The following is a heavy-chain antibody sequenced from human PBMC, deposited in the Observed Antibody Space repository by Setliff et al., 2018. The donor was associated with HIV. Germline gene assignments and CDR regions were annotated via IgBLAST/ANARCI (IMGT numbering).Heavy chain of an antibody. V-gene: IGHV4-39*01. Sequence: SETLSLTCTVSGVPISSSDYYWGWIRQPPGKGLEWIGSVYYSGSTYYKPSLKRRVTMSVDTSKNQFSLKLTSVTASDTAVYYCARRDASRSRSWFDPWGQGALFTVPS. J-gene: IGHJ5*02. CDR1: GVPISSSDYY. CDR3: ARRDASRSRSWFDP. CDR2: VYYSGST.